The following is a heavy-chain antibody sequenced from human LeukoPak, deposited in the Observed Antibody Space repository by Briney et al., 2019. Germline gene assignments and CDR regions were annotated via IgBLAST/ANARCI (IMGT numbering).Heavy chain of an antibody. CDR1: GFTFSSYG. V-gene: IGHV3-30*02. CDR2: IRYDGSNK. CDR3: AKDWGRITGTGTLDMYYFDY. Sequence: PGGSLRLSCAASGFTFSSYGMHWVRQAPGKGLEWVAFIRYDGSNKYYADSVKGRFTISRDNSKNTLYLQMNSLRAEDTAVYYCAKDWGRITGTGTLDMYYFDYWGQGTLVTVSS. J-gene: IGHJ4*02. D-gene: IGHD1-20*01.